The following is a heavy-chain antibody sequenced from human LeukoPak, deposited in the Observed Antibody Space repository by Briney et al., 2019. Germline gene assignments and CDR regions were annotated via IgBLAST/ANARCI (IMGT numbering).Heavy chain of an antibody. CDR2: ISSSSSYI. D-gene: IGHD6-19*01. J-gene: IGHJ4*02. V-gene: IGHV3-21*01. CDR1: GCTFSSYS. Sequence: GGSLTLSCAASGCTFSSYSRNWVRQAPGKGLEWVSSISSSSSYIYYADSLKGRFTISRDNAKNSLYLQMTSLRAEDTAVYYCAQDPTSPEALACTGDYWGQGTLVTVS. CDR3: AQDPTSPEALACTGDY.